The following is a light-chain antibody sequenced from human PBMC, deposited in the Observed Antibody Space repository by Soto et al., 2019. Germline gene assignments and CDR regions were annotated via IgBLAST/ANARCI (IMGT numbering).Light chain of an antibody. CDR1: KNDIGVYDF. Sequence: QSVLTQPPSASGSPGQSVTISCTGTKNDIGVYDFVSWYQHHHGKAPRLIIYEVVQRPSGVPDRFSGSKSGNTASLTVSGLQAADEADYFCKSYDGSNTYVFGSGTKLTVL. V-gene: IGLV2-8*01. CDR3: KSYDGSNTYV. J-gene: IGLJ1*01. CDR2: EVV.